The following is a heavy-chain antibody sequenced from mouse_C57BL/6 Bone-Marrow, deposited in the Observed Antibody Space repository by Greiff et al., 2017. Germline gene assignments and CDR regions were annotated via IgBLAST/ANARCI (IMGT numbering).Heavy chain of an antibody. D-gene: IGHD2-3*01. CDR3: TTEWLLPWFAY. CDR1: GFNIKDDY. CDR2: IDPENGDT. J-gene: IGHJ3*01. Sequence: EVQLQQSGAELVRPGASVNLSCTASGFNIKDDYMHWVKQRPEQGLEWIGWIDPENGDTEYASKFQGKATITADTSSNTAYLQLSSLTSEDTAVYYCTTEWLLPWFAYWGQGTLVTVSA. V-gene: IGHV14-4*01.